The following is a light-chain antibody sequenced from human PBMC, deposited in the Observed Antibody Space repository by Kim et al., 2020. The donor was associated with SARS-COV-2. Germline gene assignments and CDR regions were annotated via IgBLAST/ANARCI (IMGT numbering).Light chain of an antibody. Sequence: GQSVTLSCTGTSSDVGNYNFVSWYQQHPGKAPKLMISDVTKRPSGVPVRFSGSKSGNTSSLTISGLQAEDEADYYCCSYAGSYTLVFGGGTQLTVL. CDR2: DVT. J-gene: IGLJ3*02. V-gene: IGLV2-11*03. CDR3: CSYAGSYTLV. CDR1: SSDVGNYNF.